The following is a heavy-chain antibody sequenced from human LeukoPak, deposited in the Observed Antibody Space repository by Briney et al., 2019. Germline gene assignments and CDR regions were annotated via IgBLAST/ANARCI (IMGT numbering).Heavy chain of an antibody. CDR3: ARAKGRWLESDAFDI. D-gene: IGHD5-24*01. Sequence: RASVKVSCKASGYTFTNYVISWVRQAPGQGLEWMGWISPYNGNTNYAQKLQGRVTMTTDTSTSTVYMELRSLRSDDTAVYYCARAKGRWLESDAFDIWGQGTMVTVSS. CDR1: GYTFTNYV. CDR2: ISPYNGNT. J-gene: IGHJ3*02. V-gene: IGHV1-18*01.